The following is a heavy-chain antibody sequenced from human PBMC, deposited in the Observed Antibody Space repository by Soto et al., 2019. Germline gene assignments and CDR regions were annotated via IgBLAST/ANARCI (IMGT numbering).Heavy chain of an antibody. CDR3: ARVEGMVVAATREDAFDI. D-gene: IGHD2-15*01. V-gene: IGHV4-30-4*01. Sequence: QVQLQESGPGLVKPSQTLSLTCTVSGGSISSGDYYWSWIRRPPGKGLEWIGYIFYSGSTCYNPSHKRRVTISVDTSKNQFSLKLSSVTAADTAVYYCARVEGMVVAATREDAFDIWGQGTMVTVSS. CDR2: IFYSGST. CDR1: GGSISSGDYY. J-gene: IGHJ3*02.